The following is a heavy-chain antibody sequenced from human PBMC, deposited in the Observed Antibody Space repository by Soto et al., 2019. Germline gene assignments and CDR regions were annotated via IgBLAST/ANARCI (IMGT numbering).Heavy chain of an antibody. V-gene: IGHV3-64D*06. Sequence: PGGSLRLSCSASGFAFSSYAMHWVRQTPGKGLEYVSAISPQGGSTYYADSVKGRFTISRDDSKNTVYLQMSSLRPDDTAVYYSVNIIIARGGFDFWGQGTLVTVSS. J-gene: IGHJ4*02. D-gene: IGHD2-21*01. CDR3: VNIIIARGGFDF. CDR1: GFAFSSYA. CDR2: ISPQGGST.